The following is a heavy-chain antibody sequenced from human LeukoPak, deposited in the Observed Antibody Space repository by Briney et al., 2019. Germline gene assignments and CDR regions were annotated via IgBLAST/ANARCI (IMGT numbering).Heavy chain of an antibody. CDR3: AKHGVSSGYYYYYYYYMDV. CDR1: GFTFSSYG. D-gene: IGHD3-22*01. Sequence: GGSLRLSCAASGFTFSSYGMHWVRQAPGKGLEWVAVISYDGSNKYYADSVKGRFTISRDNSKNTLYLQMNSLRAEDTAVYYCAKHGVSSGYYYYYYYYMDVWGKGTTVTVSS. V-gene: IGHV3-30*18. J-gene: IGHJ6*03. CDR2: ISYDGSNK.